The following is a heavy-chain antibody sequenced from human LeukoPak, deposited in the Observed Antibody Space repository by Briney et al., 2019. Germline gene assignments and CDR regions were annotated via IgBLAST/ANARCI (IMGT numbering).Heavy chain of an antibody. J-gene: IGHJ6*02. CDR2: INHSGST. CDR3: ARGYTGYYYYYGMDV. V-gene: IGHV4-34*01. Sequence: SETLSLTCAVYGGSFSGYYWRWIRQPPGKGLEWIGEINHSGSTNYNSSLKSRVPISVDTSKNHFSLQLSSVTAADPAVYYCARGYTGYYYYYGMDVWGQGTTVAVS. D-gene: IGHD1-1*01. CDR1: GGSFSGYY.